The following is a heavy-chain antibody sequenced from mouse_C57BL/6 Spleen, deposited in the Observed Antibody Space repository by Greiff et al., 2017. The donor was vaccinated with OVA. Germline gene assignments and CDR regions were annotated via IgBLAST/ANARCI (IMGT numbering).Heavy chain of an antibody. CDR2: ISDGGSYT. J-gene: IGHJ3*01. D-gene: IGHD3-3*01. Sequence: DVMLVESGGGLVKPGGSLKLSCAASGFTFSSYAMSWVRQTPEKRLAWVATISDGGSYTDYPDNVKGRFTISRDNAKNNLYLQMSHLKSEDTAMYYCARDRGCLGAYWGQGTLVTVSA. V-gene: IGHV5-4*01. CDR1: GFTFSSYA. CDR3: ARDRGCLGAY.